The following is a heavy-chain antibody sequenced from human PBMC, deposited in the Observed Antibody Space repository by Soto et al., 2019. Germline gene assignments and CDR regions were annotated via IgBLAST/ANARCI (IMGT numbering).Heavy chain of an antibody. J-gene: IGHJ4*02. CDR1: GGSVSSGSYY. CDR3: ARIIAAAENYFDY. Sequence: PSETLSLTCTVSGGSVSSGSYYWSWIRQPPGKGLEWIGYIYYSGGTNYNPSLKSRVTISVDTSKNQFSLKLSSVTAADTAVYYCARIIAAAENYFDYWGQGTLVTVSS. D-gene: IGHD6-13*01. CDR2: IYYSGGT. V-gene: IGHV4-61*01.